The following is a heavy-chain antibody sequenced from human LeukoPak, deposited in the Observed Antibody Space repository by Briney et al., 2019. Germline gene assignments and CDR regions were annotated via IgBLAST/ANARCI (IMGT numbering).Heavy chain of an antibody. Sequence: ASVKVSCKASGYTFTSYAMHWVRQAPGQRLEWMGWINAGNGNTKYSQKFQGRVTITADESTSTAYMELSSLRSEDTAVYYCARGYSSTGSAFDYWGQGTLVTVSS. J-gene: IGHJ4*02. CDR1: GYTFTSYA. D-gene: IGHD6-19*01. CDR2: INAGNGNT. V-gene: IGHV1-3*01. CDR3: ARGYSSTGSAFDY.